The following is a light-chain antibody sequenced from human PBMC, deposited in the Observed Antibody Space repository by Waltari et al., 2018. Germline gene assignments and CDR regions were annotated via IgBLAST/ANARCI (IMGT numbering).Light chain of an antibody. CDR2: GKN. J-gene: IGLJ1*01. Sequence: SSELTQDPAVSVALGQTVRITCQGDSLRSYYASWYQQKQGQAPVLVIYGKNNRPSGIPYRFSGSSSGNTASLTITGAQAEDEADYYCNSRDSSGNHHYVFGTGTKVTVL. CDR3: NSRDSSGNHHYV. CDR1: SLRSYY. V-gene: IGLV3-19*01.